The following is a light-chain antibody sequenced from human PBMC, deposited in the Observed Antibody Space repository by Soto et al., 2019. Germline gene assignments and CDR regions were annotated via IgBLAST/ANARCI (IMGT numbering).Light chain of an antibody. Sequence: DIQMTQSPPTLSASVGDRVTISCRASQSITGWLAWFQQKPGKAPKLLISKASKLESGVPSRFSGSGSGADFTLTISGLQPDDFATYYCQQYNSYWKFGQGTKVDI. CDR3: QQYNSYWK. V-gene: IGKV1-5*03. J-gene: IGKJ1*01. CDR2: KAS. CDR1: QSITGW.